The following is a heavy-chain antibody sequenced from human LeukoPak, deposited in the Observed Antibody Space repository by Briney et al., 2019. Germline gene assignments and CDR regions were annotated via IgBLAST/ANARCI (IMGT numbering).Heavy chain of an antibody. V-gene: IGHV4-59*01. J-gene: IGHJ4*02. CDR3: AGVERYCSSTSCYYGDY. Sequence: SETLSLTCTVSGGSISSYYWTWIRQPPGKGLEWIGYIYYSGSTNYNPSLKSRVTISVDTSKNQFSLKLSSVTAADTAVYYCAGVERYCSSTSCYYGDYWGQGTLVTVSS. CDR2: IYYSGST. D-gene: IGHD2-2*01. CDR1: GGSISSYY.